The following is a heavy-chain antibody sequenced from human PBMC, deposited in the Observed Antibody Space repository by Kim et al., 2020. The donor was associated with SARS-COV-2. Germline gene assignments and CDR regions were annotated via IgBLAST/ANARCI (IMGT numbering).Heavy chain of an antibody. V-gene: IGHV4-4*06. Sequence: LKSRVTMSVDTSKNQFSLKLSSVTAADTAVYYCARDTIFGVVITGGAFDIWGQGTMVTVSS. CDR3: ARDTIFGVVITGGAFDI. D-gene: IGHD3-3*01. J-gene: IGHJ3*02.